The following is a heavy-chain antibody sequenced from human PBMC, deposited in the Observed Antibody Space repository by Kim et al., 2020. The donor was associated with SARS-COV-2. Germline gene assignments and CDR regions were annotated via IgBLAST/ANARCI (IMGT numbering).Heavy chain of an antibody. V-gene: IGHV3-48*03. CDR3: ASSLVLSTLPSGYCDGGRCYFGDY. D-gene: IGHD2-15*01. J-gene: IGHJ4*02. CDR1: GFTFSHYD. CDR2: ISRAGTTI. Sequence: GGSLRLSCAASGFTFSHYDMNWVRQAPGKGLAWVSYISRAGTTIYYADSVKGRFTVSRDNAKNSLYLQLNSLRAEDTAIYYCASSLVLSTLPSGYCDGGRCYFGDYWGLGTLVTVSS.